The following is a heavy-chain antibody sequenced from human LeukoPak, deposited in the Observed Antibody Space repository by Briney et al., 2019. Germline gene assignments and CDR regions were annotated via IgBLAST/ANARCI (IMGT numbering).Heavy chain of an antibody. V-gene: IGHV3-66*01. J-gene: IGHJ4*02. Sequence: GGSLRLSCAASGFTVSSNYMSWVRQAPGKGLEWVPVIYSGGSTYYADSVKGRFTISRDNSKNTLYLQMNSLRAEDTAVYYCARTKHTYYYDSSGYYPPDYWGQGTLVTVSS. CDR2: IYSGGST. CDR3: ARTKHTYYYDSSGYYPPDY. CDR1: GFTVSSNY. D-gene: IGHD3-22*01.